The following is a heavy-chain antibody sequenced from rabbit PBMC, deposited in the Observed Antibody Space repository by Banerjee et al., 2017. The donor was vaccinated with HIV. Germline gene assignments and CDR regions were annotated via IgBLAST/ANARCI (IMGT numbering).Heavy chain of an antibody. CDR3: ARDLAGVIGWNFGL. CDR1: GFDFSSGVD. Sequence: QEQLEESGGDLVKPGASLTLTCTASGFDFSSGVDMCWVRQAPGKGLEWIACIYAGSSGRTYYASWVNGRFTISKTSSTTVDLKMTSLTAADTATYFCARDLAGVIGWNFGLWGPGTLVTVS. CDR2: IYAGSSGRT. V-gene: IGHV1S45*01. J-gene: IGHJ4*01. D-gene: IGHD4-1*01.